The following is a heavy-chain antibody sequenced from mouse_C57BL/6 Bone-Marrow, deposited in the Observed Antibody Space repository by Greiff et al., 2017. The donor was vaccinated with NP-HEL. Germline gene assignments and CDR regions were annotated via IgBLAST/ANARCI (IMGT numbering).Heavy chain of an antibody. J-gene: IGHJ2*01. Sequence: QVQLQQSGAELVMPGAPVKLSCKASGYTFTSYWMHWVKQRPGQGLEWIGEIDPSESYTNYNQKFKGKSTLNVDNSSRTAYMQLSSLTSENSAVYYCARGVYSNYSDYWGQGTTLTVSS. CDR1: GYTFTSYW. V-gene: IGHV1-69*01. D-gene: IGHD2-5*01. CDR2: IDPSESYT. CDR3: ARGVYSNYSDY.